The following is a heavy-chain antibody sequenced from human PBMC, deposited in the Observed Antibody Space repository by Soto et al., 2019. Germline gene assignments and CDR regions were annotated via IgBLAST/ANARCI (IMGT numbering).Heavy chain of an antibody. V-gene: IGHV4-39*01. CDR3: ARHAMIHTLNLFDP. J-gene: IGHJ5*02. CDR2: IYYSGST. Sequence: SETLSLTCTVSGGSISSSSYYWGWIRQPPGKGLEWIGSIYYSGSTYYNPSLKSRVTISVDTSKNQFSLKLSSVTAADTAVYYCARHAMIHTLNLFDPWGQGTLVIVSS. CDR1: GGSISSSSYY. D-gene: IGHD3-16*01.